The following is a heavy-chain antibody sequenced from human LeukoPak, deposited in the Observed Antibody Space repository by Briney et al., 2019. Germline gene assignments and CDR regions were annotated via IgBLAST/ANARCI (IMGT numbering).Heavy chain of an antibody. CDR2: ISYDGSNK. V-gene: IGHV3-30*03. CDR3: AGDQTRAPQGGY. D-gene: IGHD3-16*01. J-gene: IGHJ4*02. Sequence: PGGSLRLSCAASGFTFSSYGMHWVRQAPGKGLEWVAVISYDGSNKYYADSVKGRFTISRDNSKNTLYLQMNSLRAEDTAVYFCAGDQTRAPQGGYGGQGTLVTVPS. CDR1: GFTFSSYG.